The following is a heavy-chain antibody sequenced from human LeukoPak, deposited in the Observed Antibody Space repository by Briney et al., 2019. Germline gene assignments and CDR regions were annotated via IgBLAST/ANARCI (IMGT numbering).Heavy chain of an antibody. J-gene: IGHJ5*02. Sequence: PSETLSLTCTVSGGSISSYCWSWIRQPPGKGLEWIGYIYYSGSTNYNPSLKSRVTISVDTSKNQFSLKLSSVTAADTAVYYCARIWSGYPTKFDPWGQGTLVTVSS. V-gene: IGHV4-59*01. CDR1: GGSISSYC. D-gene: IGHD3-3*01. CDR3: ARIWSGYPTKFDP. CDR2: IYYSGST.